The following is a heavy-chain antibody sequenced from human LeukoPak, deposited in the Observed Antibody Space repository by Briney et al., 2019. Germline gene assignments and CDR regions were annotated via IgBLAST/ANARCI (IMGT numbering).Heavy chain of an antibody. CDR1: GYSFTSYR. J-gene: IGHJ4*02. Sequence: GESLKISCKGSGYSFTSYRIAWVRQMPGKGLEWMGIIYPGDSDTRYSPTFHGQVTISADKSISTAYLQWSSLKASDTAMYYCARQTAMAGTTDYWGQGTLVTVSS. CDR2: IYPGDSDT. CDR3: ARQTAMAGTTDY. D-gene: IGHD6-19*01. V-gene: IGHV5-51*01.